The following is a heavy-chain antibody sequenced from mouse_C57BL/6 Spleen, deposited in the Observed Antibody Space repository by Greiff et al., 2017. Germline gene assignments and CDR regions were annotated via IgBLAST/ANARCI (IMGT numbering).Heavy chain of an antibody. CDR3: ARHEDDYGSSPWYFDV. V-gene: IGHV1-62-2*01. Sequence: VQLVESGAELVKPGASVKLSCKASGYTFTEYTIHWVKQRSGQGLEWIGWFYPGSGSIKYNEKFKDKATLTADKSSSTVYMELSRLTSEDSAVYFCARHEDDYGSSPWYFDVWGTGTTVTVSS. J-gene: IGHJ1*03. CDR2: FYPGSGSI. CDR1: GYTFTEYT. D-gene: IGHD1-1*01.